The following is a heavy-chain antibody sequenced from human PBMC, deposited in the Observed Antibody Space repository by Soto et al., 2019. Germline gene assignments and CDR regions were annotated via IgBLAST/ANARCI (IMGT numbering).Heavy chain of an antibody. D-gene: IGHD2-15*01. J-gene: IGHJ6*04. V-gene: IGHV1-69*13. CDR3: ERWGDCSGGSCHYYYYGMDV. CDR1: GGTFSSYA. Sequence: SVKVSCKASGGTFSSYAISWVRQAPGQGLEWMGGIIPIFGTANYAQKFQGRVTITADESTSTAYMELSSLRSEDTAVYYCERWGDCSGGSCHYYYYGMDVWGKGPTVTVSS. CDR2: IIPIFGTA.